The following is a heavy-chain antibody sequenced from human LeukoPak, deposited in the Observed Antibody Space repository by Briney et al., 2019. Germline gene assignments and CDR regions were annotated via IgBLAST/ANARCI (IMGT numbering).Heavy chain of an antibody. CDR2: ITYDGSNK. J-gene: IGHJ4*02. Sequence: GGSLRLSCAASAFTFSIYGMEWVRQAPGKGLEWVAVITYDGSNKYYADSVKGRFTISRDNSKNTLYLQMNSLRAEDTAVYSCARLLGSGYDDAEWYFDYWGQGTLVTVSS. CDR3: ARLLGSGYDDAEWYFDY. V-gene: IGHV3-30*03. D-gene: IGHD5-12*01. CDR1: AFTFSIYG.